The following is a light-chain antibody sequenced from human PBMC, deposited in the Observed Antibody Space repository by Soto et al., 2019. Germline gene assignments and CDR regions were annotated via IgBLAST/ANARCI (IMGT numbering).Light chain of an antibody. V-gene: IGLV1-44*01. J-gene: IGLJ3*02. CDR3: AVWDDSLNGLWV. CDR2: SNN. Sequence: QSVLTQSPSASGTPGQRVTISCSGSRSNIGRNFAYWYQHVPGTAPRLLIYSNNQRPSGVPDRFSGSKSGTSASLAISGLQSDDEADYYCAVWDDSLNGLWVFGGGTKLTVL. CDR1: RSNIGRNF.